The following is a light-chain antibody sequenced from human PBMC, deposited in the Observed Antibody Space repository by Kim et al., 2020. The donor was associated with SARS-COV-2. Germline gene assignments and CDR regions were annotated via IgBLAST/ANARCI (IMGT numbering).Light chain of an antibody. V-gene: IGKV1-39*01. CDR2: DTF. CDR1: KNIGSY. J-gene: IGKJ4*01. CDR3: QQSIATPLT. Sequence: ASVGDRVTITCRASKNIGSYLNWYQQRPGQAPKLLICDTFKLHGGVPSRFSGSASGPNFTLSIDNLQPEDFSTYYCQQSIATPLTFGGGTKVDIK.